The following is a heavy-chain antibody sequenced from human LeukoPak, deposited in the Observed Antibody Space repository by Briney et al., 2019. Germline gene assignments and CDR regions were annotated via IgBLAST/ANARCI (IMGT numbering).Heavy chain of an antibody. Sequence: PGGSLRLSCAASGFTFSSAWMHWVRQTPGKGLVWVSRINSDGSSTNYADSVKGRFTISRDNTKKMVNLQMNSLRAEDTAIYYCTRDYSYAMAVWGQGTTVTVSS. D-gene: IGHD2-21*01. V-gene: IGHV3-74*01. CDR1: GFTFSSAW. CDR3: TRDYSYAMAV. J-gene: IGHJ6*02. CDR2: INSDGSST.